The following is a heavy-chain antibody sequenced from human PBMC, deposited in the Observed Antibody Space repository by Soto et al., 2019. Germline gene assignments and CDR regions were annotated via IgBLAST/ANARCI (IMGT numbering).Heavy chain of an antibody. D-gene: IGHD2-15*01. V-gene: IGHV1-3*01. CDR2: INAGNGNT. CDR1: GYTFTSYA. J-gene: IGHJ6*03. Sequence: ASVKVSCKASGYTFTSYAMHWVRQAPGQRLEWMGWINAGNGNTKYSQKFQGRVTMTRDTSTSTAYMELRSLRSDDTAVYYCARVMKGYCSGVICYGINYYHDLIAFCGQGTTVTGSS. CDR3: ARVMKGYCSGVICYGINYYHDLIAF.